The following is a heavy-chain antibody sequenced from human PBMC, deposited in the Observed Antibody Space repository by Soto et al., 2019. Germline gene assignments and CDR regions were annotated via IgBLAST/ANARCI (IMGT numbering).Heavy chain of an antibody. D-gene: IGHD1-26*01. CDR1: GVTFSSYA. V-gene: IGHV3-30-3*02. Sequence: GGSLRLSCAASGVTFSSYAMHWVRQAPGKGLEWVAVISYDESNKYYADSVKGRFTISRDNSKNTLYLQMNSLRAEDTAVYYCAKSGSYFYHWFDPWGQGTLVTVSS. J-gene: IGHJ5*02. CDR3: AKSGSYFYHWFDP. CDR2: ISYDESNK.